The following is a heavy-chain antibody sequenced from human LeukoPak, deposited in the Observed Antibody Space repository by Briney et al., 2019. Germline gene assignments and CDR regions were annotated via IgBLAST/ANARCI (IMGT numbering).Heavy chain of an antibody. D-gene: IGHD6-19*01. V-gene: IGHV3-7*01. J-gene: IGHJ4*02. CDR2: IKQDGSNK. CDR3: AKSPSAPGYSSGSIDY. Sequence: GGSLRLSCAASGFTFSSYWMSWVRQAPGKGLEWVANIKQDGSNKYYADSVKGRFTISRDNSKNTLYLQMNSLRAEDTAVYYCAKSPSAPGYSSGSIDYWGQGTLVTVSS. CDR1: GFTFSSYW.